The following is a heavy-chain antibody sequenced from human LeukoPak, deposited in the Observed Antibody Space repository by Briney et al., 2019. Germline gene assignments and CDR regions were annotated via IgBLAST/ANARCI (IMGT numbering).Heavy chain of an antibody. CDR1: GFTFTDAW. CDR2: IYSGAST. J-gene: IGHJ4*02. D-gene: IGHD3-22*01. Sequence: GGSLRLCCAASGFTFTDAWLSWVRQAPGKGLEWVSVIYSGASTYYADSVKGRFTISRDNSKNTLYLQTNSLRAEDTAVYYCARVRGVSYDSSGYYSYWGQGTLVTVSS. CDR3: ARVRGVSYDSSGYYSY. V-gene: IGHV3-53*01.